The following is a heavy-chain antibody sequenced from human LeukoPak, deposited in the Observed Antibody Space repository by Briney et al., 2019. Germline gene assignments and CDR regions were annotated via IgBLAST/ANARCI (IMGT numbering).Heavy chain of an antibody. Sequence: GGSLRLSCAASGFTFSSYEVNWVRQAPGKGLEWVSYISSSGSTINYADSVKGRFTISRDNAKNSLYLQMNSLRAEDTAVYYCARILWFGEFYWGQGTLVTVSS. D-gene: IGHD3-10*01. J-gene: IGHJ4*02. CDR2: ISSSGSTI. CDR1: GFTFSSYE. V-gene: IGHV3-48*03. CDR3: ARILWFGEFY.